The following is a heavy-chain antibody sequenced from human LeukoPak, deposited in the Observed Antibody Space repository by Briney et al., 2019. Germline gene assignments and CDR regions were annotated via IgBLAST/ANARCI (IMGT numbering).Heavy chain of an antibody. Sequence: ASVKGSCKASGYTSPKFYIKWVRQAPGQRLECMGWMNLNSGKTGYRQEFQGRVTMTTNTSISTAYMELSSLRSEDTAVYYCGRGYAMDVWGQGTTVTVSS. CDR2: MNLNSGKT. CDR1: GYTSPKFY. J-gene: IGHJ6*02. CDR3: GRGYAMDV. V-gene: IGHV1-8*01.